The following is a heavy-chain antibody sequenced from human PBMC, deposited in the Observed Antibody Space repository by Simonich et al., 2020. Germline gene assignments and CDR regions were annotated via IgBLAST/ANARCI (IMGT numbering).Heavy chain of an antibody. CDR2: IYYRVST. D-gene: IGHD2-8*01. CDR1: GGSIRSCSYY. V-gene: IGHV4-39*01. CDR3: ARQRVLMVYAIDY. Sequence: QLQLQESGPGLVKPSETLSLTCTVSGGSIRSCSYYWGGVRQPPGKGLEWIGSIYYRVSTYYNPPLKRRVPISVDTSKNLFSLKLSSVTAADTAVYYCARQRVLMVYAIDYWGQGTLVTVSS. J-gene: IGHJ4*02.